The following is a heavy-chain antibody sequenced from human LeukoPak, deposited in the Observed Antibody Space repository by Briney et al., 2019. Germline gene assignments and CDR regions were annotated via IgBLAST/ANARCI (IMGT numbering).Heavy chain of an antibody. J-gene: IGHJ4*02. CDR2: IGKGGDT. Sequence: GGSLRLSCAAFGFIFSSYDFHWVRQATGKGLEWVSGIGKGGDTYYAASVKGRFTFSRENAKGSLYLQMNSLRAGDTAVYYCTRGALGFDYWGQGTLVTVSS. CDR3: TRGALGFDY. V-gene: IGHV3-13*04. CDR1: GFIFSSYD.